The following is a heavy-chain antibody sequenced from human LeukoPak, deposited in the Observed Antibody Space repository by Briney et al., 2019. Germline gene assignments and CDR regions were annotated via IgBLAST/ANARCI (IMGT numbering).Heavy chain of an antibody. J-gene: IGHJ4*02. CDR2: ISYDGSNK. D-gene: IGHD3-10*01. CDR3: AKGEVRGVPNCYFDY. Sequence: GGSLRLSCAASGFTFSSYGMHWVRQAPGKGLEWVAVISYDGSNKYYADSVKGRFTISRDNSKNTLYLQMNSLRAEDTAVYYCAKGEVRGVPNCYFDYWGQGTLVTVSS. CDR1: GFTFSSYG. V-gene: IGHV3-30*18.